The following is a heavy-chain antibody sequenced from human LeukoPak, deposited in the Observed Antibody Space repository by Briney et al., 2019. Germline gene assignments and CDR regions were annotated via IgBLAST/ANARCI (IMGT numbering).Heavy chain of an antibody. CDR2: ISAYNGNT. CDR3: ARHTLPYDGHGYNYNFPHFDY. Sequence: ASVKVSCKASGYTFTSYGISWVRQAPGQGLEWMGWISAYNGNTNYAQNLQGRVTMTTDTSTSTAYMELRSLRSDDTAVYYCARHTLPYDGHGYNYNFPHFDYWGQGTLVTVSS. CDR1: GYTFTSYG. V-gene: IGHV1-18*01. J-gene: IGHJ4*02. D-gene: IGHD5-24*01.